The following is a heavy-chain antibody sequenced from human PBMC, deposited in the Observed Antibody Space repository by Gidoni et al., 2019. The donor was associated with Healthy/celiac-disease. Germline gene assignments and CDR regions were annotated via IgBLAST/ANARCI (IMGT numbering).Heavy chain of an antibody. Sequence: QVQLVESGGGVVQPGRSLRLSCAASGFTFSNYGMHWVRQAPGKGLEWVAVISPDGSNKYYADSVKGRFTISRDNSKNTVYLQMNSLRGEDTAVYYCANQVEMPTIVGDYWGQGTLVTVSS. CDR1: GFTFSNYG. V-gene: IGHV3-30*18. D-gene: IGHD1-1*01. J-gene: IGHJ4*02. CDR2: ISPDGSNK. CDR3: ANQVEMPTIVGDY.